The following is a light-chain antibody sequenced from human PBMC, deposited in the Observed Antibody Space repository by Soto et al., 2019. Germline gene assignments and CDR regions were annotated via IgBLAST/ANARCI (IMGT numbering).Light chain of an antibody. CDR2: GAF. Sequence: DIQITQSPSSLSALVVDRVTITCRASQSISGSLNWYQSKPGKAPKLLIYGAFTLHSGVPSRFSGSGSGTDYTLTISNLQLEDFASYYCQQTYRTPLTFGGGTKVDIK. CDR3: QQTYRTPLT. CDR1: QSISGS. V-gene: IGKV1-39*01. J-gene: IGKJ4*01.